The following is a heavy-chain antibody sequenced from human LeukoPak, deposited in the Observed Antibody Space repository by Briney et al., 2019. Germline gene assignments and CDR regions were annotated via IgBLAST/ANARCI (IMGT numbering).Heavy chain of an antibody. Sequence: PSGTLSLTCAVSGGSISSYWWSWVRQSPGRGLEWIGEIFHSGSTNYNPSLKSRVTISVDQSKSQFSLKLSSVTAADTAVYYCVGNGYYSVDYWGQGTLATVSS. CDR2: IFHSGST. D-gene: IGHD3-22*01. CDR3: VGNGYYSVDY. CDR1: GGSISSYW. V-gene: IGHV4-4*02. J-gene: IGHJ4*02.